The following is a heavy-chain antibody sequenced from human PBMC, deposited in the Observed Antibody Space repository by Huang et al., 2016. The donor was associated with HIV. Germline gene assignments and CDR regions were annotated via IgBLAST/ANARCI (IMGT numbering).Heavy chain of an antibody. J-gene: IGHJ4*02. CDR2: ITPVHATT. V-gene: IGHV1-69*13. D-gene: IGHD5-18*01. Sequence: QVQLVQSGAEMKKSGSSVQVSCKASGGTVSSFSFTWVRQAPGHGLEWSGGITPVHATTDLAQKFRGRVALTADDSTNTAFMELGGLTSQDRAVYYCARGVGNSNRGFDIWGQGTLVTVS. CDR3: ARGVGNSNRGFDI. CDR1: GGTVSSFS.